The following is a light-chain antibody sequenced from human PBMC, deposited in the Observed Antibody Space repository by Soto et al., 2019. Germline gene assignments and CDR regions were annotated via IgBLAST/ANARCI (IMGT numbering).Light chain of an antibody. J-gene: IGKJ1*01. CDR2: GAS. V-gene: IGKV3-20*01. CDR3: QQYGSSSSWS. Sequence: EIVLTQSPGTLSLSPGERATLSCRASQSVSSNYLAWYQQKPGQAPRLLIYGASSRATGIPDRFSGSGSGTDFTLTINRLEPDDFAVYYCQQYGSSSSWSFGQGTKVDI. CDR1: QSVSSNY.